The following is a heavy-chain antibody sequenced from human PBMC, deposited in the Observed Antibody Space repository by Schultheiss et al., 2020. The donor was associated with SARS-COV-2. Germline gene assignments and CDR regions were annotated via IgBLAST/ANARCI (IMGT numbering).Heavy chain of an antibody. CDR3: ARGNDFVYFFDS. CDR1: GVSISSYC. V-gene: IGHV4-59*12. D-gene: IGHD3-3*01. Sequence: SETLSLTCTVSGVSISSYCWNWIRQPPGKGLEWIGYIYYSGSTYYNPSLKSRVTISVDTSKNQFSLKLSSVTAADTAVYYCARGNDFVYFFDSWGQGTLVTVSS. CDR2: IYYSGST. J-gene: IGHJ4*02.